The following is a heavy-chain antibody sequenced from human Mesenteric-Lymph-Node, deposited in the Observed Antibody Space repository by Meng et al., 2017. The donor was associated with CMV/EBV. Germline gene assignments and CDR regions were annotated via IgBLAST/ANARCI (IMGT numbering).Heavy chain of an antibody. Sequence: GESLKISCAASGFTFSSYEMNWVRQAPGKGLEWVSYISSSGSTIYYADSVKGRFTISRDNSKNTLYLQMNSLRAEDTAVYYCAKVIGPLWRVVVPATFDYWGQGTLVTVSS. V-gene: IGHV3-48*03. D-gene: IGHD2-2*01. CDR2: ISSSGSTI. CDR3: AKVIGPLWRVVVPATFDY. CDR1: GFTFSSYE. J-gene: IGHJ4*02.